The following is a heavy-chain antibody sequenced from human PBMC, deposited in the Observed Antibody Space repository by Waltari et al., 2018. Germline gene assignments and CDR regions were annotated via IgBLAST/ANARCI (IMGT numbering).Heavy chain of an antibody. Sequence: EVQLVQSGADVKKPGESLRISCKGSGYTFTTYWIGWVRQGRGKGREWMGCIYPGDSDTRYSPPFQGQVTISADKSISTAYLQWSSLKASDSAMYYCARSSPSGRVREFDYWGQGTLVTVSS. V-gene: IGHV5-51*01. D-gene: IGHD6-6*01. CDR3: ARSSPSGRVREFDY. J-gene: IGHJ4*02. CDR1: GYTFTTYW. CDR2: IYPGDSDT.